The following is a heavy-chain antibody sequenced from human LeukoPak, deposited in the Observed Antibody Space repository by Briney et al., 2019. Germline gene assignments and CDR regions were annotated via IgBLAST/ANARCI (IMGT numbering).Heavy chain of an antibody. CDR2: IRSKTDGGTA. CDR3: TTGTY. Sequence: PGGSLRLSCAASGFTFSNPWMSWVRPAQGKGLEWVRRIRSKTDGGTADYAAPVKDRIIISRDDSKNTLYLQMNSLKNEDTAVYYCTTGTYWGQGTLVTVSS. V-gene: IGHV3-15*01. CDR1: GFTFSNPW. J-gene: IGHJ4*02.